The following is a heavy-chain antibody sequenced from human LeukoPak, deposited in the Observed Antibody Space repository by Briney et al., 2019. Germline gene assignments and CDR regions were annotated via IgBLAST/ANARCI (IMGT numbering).Heavy chain of an antibody. J-gene: IGHJ4*02. Sequence: ASVKVSCKASGYTFTDRYMHWVRQAPGQGLEWMGWIDPNSGATTYAQKFQGRVSMTRDTFISTAYMELSSLTSDDTAVYYCARAVHWSYDSWGQGTQVTVSS. D-gene: IGHD1-7*01. CDR1: GYTFTDRY. V-gene: IGHV1-2*02. CDR2: IDPNSGAT. CDR3: ARAVHWSYDS.